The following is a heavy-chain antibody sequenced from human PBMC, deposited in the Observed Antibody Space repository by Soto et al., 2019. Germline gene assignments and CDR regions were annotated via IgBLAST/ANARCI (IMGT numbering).Heavy chain of an antibody. CDR2: ISGTVDST. V-gene: IGHV3-23*01. J-gene: IGHJ6*02. CDR3: ARTPYSSYLKNGLDV. Sequence: EVQLLESGGGLVQPGGSLRLACAASGFTFSSYAMSWVRQAPGKGLEWVSAISGTVDSTYYADSVKGRFTISRDKSKNTLYRQMSSLRAEDTAVYYCARTPYSSYLKNGLDVWGQGTTVTVSS. D-gene: IGHD6-6*01. CDR1: GFTFSSYA.